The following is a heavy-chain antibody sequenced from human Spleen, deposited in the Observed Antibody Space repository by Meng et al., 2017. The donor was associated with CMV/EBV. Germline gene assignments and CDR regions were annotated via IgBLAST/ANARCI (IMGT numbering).Heavy chain of an antibody. D-gene: IGHD3-22*01. CDR3: AKDPGLRGSYYYDSSGFDY. CDR2: IYSGGST. V-gene: IGHV3-66*02. CDR1: GFTFNDYT. Sequence: GGSLRLSCAGSGFTFNDYTLHWVRQAPGRGLEWVSVIYSGGSTYYADSVKGRFTISRDNSKNTLYLQMNSLRAEDTAVYYCAKDPGLRGSYYYDSSGFDYWGQGTLVTVSS. J-gene: IGHJ4*02.